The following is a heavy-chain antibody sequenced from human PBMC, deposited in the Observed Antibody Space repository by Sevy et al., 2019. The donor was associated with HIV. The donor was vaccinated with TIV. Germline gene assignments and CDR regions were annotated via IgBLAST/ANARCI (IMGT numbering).Heavy chain of an antibody. CDR2: IWYDGSNK. CDR3: AKGGVSSGWGRYYYYYMDV. V-gene: IGHV3-33*06. D-gene: IGHD6-19*01. J-gene: IGHJ6*03. Sequence: GGSLRLSCAASGFTFSSYGMHWVRQAPGKGLEWVTVIWYDGSNKYYADSMKGRFTISRDNSKNTLYLQMNSLRAEDTAVYYCAKGGVSSGWGRYYYYYMDVWGKGTTVTVSS. CDR1: GFTFSSYG.